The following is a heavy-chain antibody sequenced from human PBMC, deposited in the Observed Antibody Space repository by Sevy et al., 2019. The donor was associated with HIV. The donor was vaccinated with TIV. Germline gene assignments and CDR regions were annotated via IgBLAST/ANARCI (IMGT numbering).Heavy chain of an antibody. V-gene: IGHV3-33*01. CDR3: ARVPRSITMVRGVPHYYYYGMDV. CDR1: GFTFSSYG. Sequence: GGSLRLSCAASGFTFSSYGMHWVRQAPGKGLEWVAVIWYDGSNKYYADSVKGRFTISRDNSKNTLYLQMNSLGAEDTAVYYCARVPRSITMVRGVPHYYYYGMDVWGQGTTVTVSS. J-gene: IGHJ6*02. CDR2: IWYDGSNK. D-gene: IGHD3-10*01.